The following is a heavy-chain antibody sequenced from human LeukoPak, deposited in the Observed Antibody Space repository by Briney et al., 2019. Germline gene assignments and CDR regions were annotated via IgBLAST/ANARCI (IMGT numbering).Heavy chain of an antibody. CDR1: VYTFTGYY. D-gene: IGHD5-18*01. CDR3: ARDLGSRIQLWLLGY. V-gene: IGHV1-2*06. CDR2: INPNSGGT. Sequence: ASVKVSCKASVYTFTGYYMHWVRQAPGQGLEWMGRINPNSGGTNYAQKCQGRVTMTRDTSISTAYMELSRLRSDDTAVYYCARDLGSRIQLWLLGYWGQGTLVTVSS. J-gene: IGHJ4*02.